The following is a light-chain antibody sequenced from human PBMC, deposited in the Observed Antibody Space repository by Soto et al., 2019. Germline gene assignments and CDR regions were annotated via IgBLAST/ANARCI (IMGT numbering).Light chain of an antibody. CDR1: SSDVGSYNL. CDR3: CSYTGSSPLYV. Sequence: QSVLTQPASLSASPGQSNTISRTGTSSDVGSYNLVSWFQQHPGKAPKLIIYDVSQRPSGVSNRFSGSKSGNTASLTISGLQTDDEADYHCCSYTGSSPLYVFGTGTKVTVL. CDR2: DVS. V-gene: IGLV2-23*02. J-gene: IGLJ1*01.